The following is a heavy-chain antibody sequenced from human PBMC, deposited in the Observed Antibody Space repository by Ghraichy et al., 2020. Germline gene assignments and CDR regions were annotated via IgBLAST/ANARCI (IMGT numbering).Heavy chain of an antibody. J-gene: IGHJ5*02. CDR2: ITTSKGNT. CDR3: ARGINYFDP. Sequence: ASVKVSRKTSGYSFTNYGITWVRQAPGQGLEWMGWITTSKGNTHSAQRLQGRVTMTADTSTSTVYMELTSLTYDDTAVYYCARGINYFDPWGQGTLVTVSS. D-gene: IGHD1-7*01. CDR1: GYSFTNYG. V-gene: IGHV1-18*01.